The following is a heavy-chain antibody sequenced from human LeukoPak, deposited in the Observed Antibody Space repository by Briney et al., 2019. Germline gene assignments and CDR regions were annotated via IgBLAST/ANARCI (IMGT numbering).Heavy chain of an antibody. CDR3: ARGLTVGATRAFDI. CDR1: GGSISSYY. D-gene: IGHD1-26*01. J-gene: IGHJ3*02. Sequence: SETLSLTCTVSGGSISSYYWSWIRQPPGKGLEWIGYIYYSGSTNYNPSLKSRVTISVDTSKNQFSLKLSSVTAADTAVYYCARGLTVGATRAFDIWGQGTMVTVSS. V-gene: IGHV4-59*12. CDR2: IYYSGST.